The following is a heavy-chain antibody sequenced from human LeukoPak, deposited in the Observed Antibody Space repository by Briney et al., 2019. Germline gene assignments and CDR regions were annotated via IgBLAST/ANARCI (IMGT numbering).Heavy chain of an antibody. V-gene: IGHV3-74*01. D-gene: IGHD2-2*01. CDR3: AREGYCSSTSCYDAFDI. Sequence: GSLSLSFAASGFTFSSYWMHWVRPAPGKGLVWVSRINSDGSSTSYADSVKGRFTISRDNAKNTLYLQMNSLRAEDTAVYYCAREGYCSSTSCYDAFDIWGQGTMVTVSS. J-gene: IGHJ3*02. CDR2: INSDGSST. CDR1: GFTFSSYW.